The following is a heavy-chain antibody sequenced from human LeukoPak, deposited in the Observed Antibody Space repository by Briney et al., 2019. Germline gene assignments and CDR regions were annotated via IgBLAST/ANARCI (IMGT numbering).Heavy chain of an antibody. CDR2: SYSDSNT. D-gene: IGHD1-14*01. Sequence: GGSLTLSCTASGFTVSNNYMSWLRQAPGKGLEWVSMSYSDSNTNYADSVKGRFTISRDTSQNTLSRQMNSLRAEDTAVYYCVRKNRDFNASFDRWGEGRVVTVSS. CDR1: GFTVSNNY. J-gene: IGHJ3*02. CDR3: VRKNRDFNASFDR. V-gene: IGHV3-53*01.